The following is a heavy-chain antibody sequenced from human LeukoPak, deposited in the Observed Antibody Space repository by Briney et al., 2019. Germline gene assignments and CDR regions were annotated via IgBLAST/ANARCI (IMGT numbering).Heavy chain of an antibody. CDR2: ISSSSSYI. J-gene: IGHJ4*02. Sequence: GGSLRLSCAASGFTFSSYSMNWVRQAPGKGLGWVSSISSSSSYIYYADSVKGRFTISRDNAKNSLYLQMNSPRAEDTAVYYCARAASIAVAGTIDYFDYWGQGTLVTVSS. CDR3: ARAASIAVAGTIDYFDY. CDR1: GFTFSSYS. V-gene: IGHV3-21*01. D-gene: IGHD6-19*01.